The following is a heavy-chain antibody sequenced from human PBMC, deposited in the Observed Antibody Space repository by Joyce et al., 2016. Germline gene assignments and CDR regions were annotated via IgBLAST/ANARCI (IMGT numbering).Heavy chain of an antibody. CDR1: GFTFNVAW. CDR3: AADVAEVGFGELDH. CDR2: IKSKTSGETT. D-gene: IGHD3-10*01. V-gene: IGHV3-15*01. Sequence: EVQVAEYGGGLVKPGGSLSLSCAASGFTFNVAWMTWVRQAPGKGLEWVGRIKSKTSGETTEYAAPGKGRFTISRDDSKNTVSLQMNGLRTEDTAVYFCAADVAEVGFGELDHWGQGTLVTVSS. J-gene: IGHJ4*02.